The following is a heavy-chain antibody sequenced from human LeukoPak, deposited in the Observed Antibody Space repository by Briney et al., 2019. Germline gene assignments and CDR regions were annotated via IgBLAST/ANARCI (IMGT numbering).Heavy chain of an antibody. D-gene: IGHD3-22*01. J-gene: IGHJ4*02. CDR3: ARGSRYYDSSGYYPLIDY. V-gene: IGHV4-31*03. CDR1: GGSISSGGYY. Sequence: PSQALSLTCTVSGGSISSGGYYWSWIRQHPGKGLEWIGYIYYSGSTYYNPSLKSRVTISVDTSKNQFSLKLRSVTAADTAVYYCARGSRYYDSSGYYPLIDYWGQGTLVTVSS. CDR2: IYYSGST.